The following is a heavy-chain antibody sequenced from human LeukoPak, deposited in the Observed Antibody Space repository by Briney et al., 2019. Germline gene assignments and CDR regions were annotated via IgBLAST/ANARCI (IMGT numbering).Heavy chain of an antibody. V-gene: IGHV3-74*01. CDR1: GFTFSSYW. J-gene: IGHJ4*02. D-gene: IGHD3-16*01. CDR2: INGDGGST. Sequence: GGSLRLSCVASGFTFSSYWIHWVRQAPGKGLLWVSRINGDGGSTDHADSVKGRFTISRDNAKNTVYLQMNSLRAEDTAVYYCVRGGVDYWGQGTLVTVSS. CDR3: VRGGVDY.